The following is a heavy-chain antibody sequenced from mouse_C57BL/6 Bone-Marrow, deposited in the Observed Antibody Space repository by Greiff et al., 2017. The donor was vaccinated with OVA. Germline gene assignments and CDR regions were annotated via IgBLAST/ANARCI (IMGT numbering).Heavy chain of an antibody. Sequence: VQLQQSGAELVKPGASVKLSCTASGFTIKDYSMPWVKQRTEQGLEWIGRIDPEDGETKYAPKFQGKATITADTSSNTAYLQLSSLTSEDTAVYYCAKPVYYGSSYDYAMDYWGQGTSVTGSS. CDR1: GFTIKDYS. J-gene: IGHJ4*01. V-gene: IGHV14-2*01. CDR3: AKPVYYGSSYDYAMDY. D-gene: IGHD1-1*01. CDR2: IDPEDGET.